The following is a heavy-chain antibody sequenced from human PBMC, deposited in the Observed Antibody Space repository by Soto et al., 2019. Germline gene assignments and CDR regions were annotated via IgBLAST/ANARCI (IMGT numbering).Heavy chain of an antibody. Sequence: QVQLVESGGAVVQPGRSLRLSCAASGFTFSTYGMHWVRQAPGKGLEWVAVISSDGSNKYYADSVKGRFTISRDNSKNTLYLQMYSLIAEDTAVYYCAKEGLVLYWYFDLWGRGTLVTVSS. V-gene: IGHV3-30*18. CDR3: AKEGLVLYWYFDL. CDR1: GFTFSTYG. D-gene: IGHD6-13*01. J-gene: IGHJ2*01. CDR2: ISSDGSNK.